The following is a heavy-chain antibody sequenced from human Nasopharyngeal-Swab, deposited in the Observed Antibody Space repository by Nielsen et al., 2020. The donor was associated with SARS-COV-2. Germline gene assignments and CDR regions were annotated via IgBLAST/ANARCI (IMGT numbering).Heavy chain of an antibody. Sequence: WVRQDTGQGLEWMGWMNPNSGNTGYAQKFQGRGTMTRNTSISTAYMELSSLRSEDTAVYYCARTYSSSSPYYYYGMDVWGQGTTVTVSS. CDR2: MNPNSGNT. J-gene: IGHJ6*02. CDR3: ARTYSSSSPYYYYGMDV. V-gene: IGHV1-8*01. D-gene: IGHD6-6*01.